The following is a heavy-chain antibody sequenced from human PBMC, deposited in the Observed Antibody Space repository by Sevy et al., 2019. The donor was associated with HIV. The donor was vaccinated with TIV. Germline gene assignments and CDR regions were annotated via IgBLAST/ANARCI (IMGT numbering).Heavy chain of an antibody. CDR1: GFTFTDYV. J-gene: IGHJ4*02. D-gene: IGHD3-9*01. Sequence: GGSLRLSCTASGFTFTDYVMNWVRQAPGRGLEWVSSIGGSGGSTHYADSVKGRFTISRDNSKNTLYLQMNSLRAEDTALYYCATDRISDWLFDSWGQGTLVTVSS. V-gene: IGHV3-23*01. CDR3: ATDRISDWLFDS. CDR2: IGGSGGST.